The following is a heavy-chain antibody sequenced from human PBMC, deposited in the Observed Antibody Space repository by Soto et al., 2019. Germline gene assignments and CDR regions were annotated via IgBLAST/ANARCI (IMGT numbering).Heavy chain of an antibody. V-gene: IGHV3-33*01. CDR3: ARSQGDILTGYPYYFDY. CDR1: GFTFSSYG. D-gene: IGHD3-9*01. Sequence: QVQLVESGGGVVQPGRSLRLSCAASGFTFSSYGMHWVRQAPGKGLEWVAVIWYDGSNKYYADSVKGRFTISRDKSKNTLYLQMNSLRAEDTAVYYCARSQGDILTGYPYYFDYWGQGTLVTVSS. CDR2: IWYDGSNK. J-gene: IGHJ4*02.